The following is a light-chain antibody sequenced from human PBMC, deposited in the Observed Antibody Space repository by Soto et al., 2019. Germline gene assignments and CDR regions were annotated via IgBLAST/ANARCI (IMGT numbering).Light chain of an antibody. J-gene: IGKJ1*01. CDR2: DAS. V-gene: IGKV3-11*01. CDR3: QQRSNWPWT. Sequence: EIVLTQSPVTLSLSPGERATLSCRASPSVRSYLAWYQQKTGQAPRLLIYDASNRAPGIPARFSGSGSGTDFTLTISSLEPEDFAVYYCQQRSNWPWTFGQGTKVEIK. CDR1: PSVRSY.